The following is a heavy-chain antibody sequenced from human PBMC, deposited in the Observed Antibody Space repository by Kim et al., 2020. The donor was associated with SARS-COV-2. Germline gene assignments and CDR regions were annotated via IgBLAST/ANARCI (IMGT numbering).Heavy chain of an antibody. J-gene: IGHJ4*02. CDR3: ARVPGHSYGQADH. D-gene: IGHD5-18*01. V-gene: IGHV4-4*07. Sequence: YHPSLKSRVTMSVDTPRTQFSRKLTSVTAADTAVYYCARVPGHSYGQADHWGQGTLVTVSS.